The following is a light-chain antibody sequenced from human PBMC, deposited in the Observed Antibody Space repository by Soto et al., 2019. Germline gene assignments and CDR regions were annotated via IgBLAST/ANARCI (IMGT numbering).Light chain of an antibody. CDR3: CSYGGSTTFYV. J-gene: IGLJ1*01. V-gene: IGLV2-23*02. Sequence: QSALTQPASASGSLRQSITISCTGTSRDVGSYDLVSWYQQHPGKVPKFLIYEVKKRPSGVSDRFSGSKSGNTATLTISGLLAEDEADYYCCSYGGSTTFYVFGSGTKVTVL. CDR2: EVK. CDR1: SRDVGSYDL.